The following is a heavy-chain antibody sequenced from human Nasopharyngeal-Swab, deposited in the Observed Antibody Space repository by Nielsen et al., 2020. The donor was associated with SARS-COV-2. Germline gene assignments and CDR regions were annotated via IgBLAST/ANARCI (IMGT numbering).Heavy chain of an antibody. CDR2: ISSSGSTI. CDR1: GFTFSSYE. Sequence: GESLKIPCAASGFTFSSYEMNWVRQAPGKGLEWVSYISSSGSTIYYADSVKGRFTISRDNAKNSLYLQMNSLRAEDTAVYYCARDRPLGYSSGWYRFDYWGQGTLVTVSS. CDR3: ARDRPLGYSSGWYRFDY. D-gene: IGHD6-19*01. J-gene: IGHJ4*02. V-gene: IGHV3-48*03.